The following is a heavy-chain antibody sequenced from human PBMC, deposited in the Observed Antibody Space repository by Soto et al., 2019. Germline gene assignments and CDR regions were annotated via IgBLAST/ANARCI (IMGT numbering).Heavy chain of an antibody. CDR3: ARAWYSGGWNFHR. CDR2: TRNKANSYTT. J-gene: IGHJ5*02. V-gene: IGHV3-72*01. Sequence: EVQLVESGGALVQPGGSLRLSCAASGFTFSDHYMDWVRQAPGKGLEWVGRTRNKANSYTTEYAASVKGRFTISRDESTNPLYLQINSLNTEDTAVYYCARAWYSGGWNFHRWRQGTLVTVPS. CDR1: GFTFSDHY. D-gene: IGHD6-19*01.